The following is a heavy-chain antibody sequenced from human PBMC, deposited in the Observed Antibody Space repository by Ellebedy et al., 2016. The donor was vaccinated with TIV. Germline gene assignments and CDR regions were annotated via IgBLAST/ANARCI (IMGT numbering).Heavy chain of an antibody. Sequence: GGSLGLSCAASGFSFRSYWMSWVRQAPGKGLEWVANIYQDGGVQYYVDSVEGRFTISRDNAKNELYLQMKSLRVEDTAVYYCARRGSYGDYAVHVNSWFDSWGQGTPVSVSS. J-gene: IGHJ5*01. D-gene: IGHD4-17*01. V-gene: IGHV3-7*01. CDR1: GFSFRSYW. CDR2: IYQDGGVQ. CDR3: ARRGSYGDYAVHVNSWFDS.